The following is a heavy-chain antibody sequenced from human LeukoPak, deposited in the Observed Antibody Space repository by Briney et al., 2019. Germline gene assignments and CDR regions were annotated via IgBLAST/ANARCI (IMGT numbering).Heavy chain of an antibody. Sequence: GGSLRLSCAASGFTVSSNYMNWVRQAPGKGLEWVSVIYTGGSTYYADSVRGRFSISRDTSKNTLSLQMNSLRVEDTAVYYCCMYYYDSSGYEFDYWGQGTLVTVSS. CDR2: IYTGGST. CDR1: GFTVSSNY. V-gene: IGHV3-66*01. J-gene: IGHJ4*02. D-gene: IGHD3-22*01. CDR3: CMYYYDSSGYEFDY.